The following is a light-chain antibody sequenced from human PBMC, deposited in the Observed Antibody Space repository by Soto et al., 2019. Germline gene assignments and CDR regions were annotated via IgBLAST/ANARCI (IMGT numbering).Light chain of an antibody. V-gene: IGKV3-20*01. Sequence: EIVLTQSPDTLSLSPGERATLSCRASQTVTSGYLAWYQQKPGQAPRLLIYGVSTGATGIPDGFSGSGSGTDFTLTISRLEPEDFAVYFCQVYGSSSKTFGQGTRVELK. CDR2: GVS. CDR1: QTVTSGY. J-gene: IGKJ1*01. CDR3: QVYGSSSKT.